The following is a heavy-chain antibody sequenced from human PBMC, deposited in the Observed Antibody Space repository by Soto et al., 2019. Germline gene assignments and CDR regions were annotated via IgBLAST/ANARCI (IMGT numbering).Heavy chain of an antibody. CDR1: GGSISSGGYY. J-gene: IGHJ6*02. CDR3: ARLASLYYYYGMDV. D-gene: IGHD6-6*01. Sequence: SETLSLTCTVSGGSISSGGYYWSWIRQHPGKGLEWIGSIYYSGSTYYNPSLKSRVTISVDTSKNQSSLKLSSVTAADTAVYYCARLASLYYYYGMDVWGQGTTVTVSS. CDR2: IYYSGST. V-gene: IGHV4-39*01.